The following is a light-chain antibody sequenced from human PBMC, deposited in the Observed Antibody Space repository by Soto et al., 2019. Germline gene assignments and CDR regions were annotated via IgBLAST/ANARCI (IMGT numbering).Light chain of an antibody. Sequence: EIVMTQSPATLSVSPGERAALSCRASQSLTRNLAWYQQKPGQAPRLLMYEASTRATGIPARFSGSGSGTEFTLTISSVQSEDFAVYYCQQTYKTPITFGQGTRLEIK. CDR2: EAS. CDR3: QQTYKTPIT. CDR1: QSLTRN. V-gene: IGKV3-15*01. J-gene: IGKJ5*01.